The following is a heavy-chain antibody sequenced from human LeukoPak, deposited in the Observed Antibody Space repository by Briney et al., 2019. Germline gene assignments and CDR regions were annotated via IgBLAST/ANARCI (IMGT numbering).Heavy chain of an antibody. CDR3: AKDSYYDGSGYCDS. Sequence: GGSLRLSCAASGFTFNLYGMHWVRQAPGKCLEWVAFISSAGHNKNYPDSVKVRYTISRDNSNNTLYLQLNSLRAHDTLVYHCAKDSYYDGSGYCDSWGQGTLVTVSS. D-gene: IGHD3-22*01. CDR2: ISSAGHNK. V-gene: IGHV3-30*18. CDR1: GFTFNLYG. J-gene: IGHJ4*02.